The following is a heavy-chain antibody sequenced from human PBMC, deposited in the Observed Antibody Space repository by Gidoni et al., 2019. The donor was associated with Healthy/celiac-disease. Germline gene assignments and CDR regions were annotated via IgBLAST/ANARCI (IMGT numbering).Heavy chain of an antibody. CDR2: ISSSSSPI. Sequence: EVQLVESVGGLVQPGGSLRLSCAASGFTFSSYSMNWVRQAPGKGLEWVSYISSSSSPIYYADPVKGRFTISRDNAKNSLYLQMNSLRAEDTAVYYCSRDLGGRNRYFDLWGRGTLVTVSS. CDR1: GFTFSSYS. V-gene: IGHV3-48*01. CDR3: SRDLGGRNRYFDL. D-gene: IGHD3-10*01. J-gene: IGHJ2*01.